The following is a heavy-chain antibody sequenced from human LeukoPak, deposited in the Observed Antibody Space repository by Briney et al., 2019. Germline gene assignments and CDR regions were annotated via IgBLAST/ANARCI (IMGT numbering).Heavy chain of an antibody. D-gene: IGHD6-13*01. CDR2: IYYSGST. Sequence: SETLSLTCTVSGGXISSGGYYWSWIRQHPGKSLEWIGYIYYSGSTYYSPSLKSRVTISVDTSKNQFSLKLSSVTAADTAVYYCARELRQQLVTWFDPWGQGTLVTVSS. CDR3: ARELRQQLVTWFDP. V-gene: IGHV4-31*03. CDR1: GGXISSGGYY. J-gene: IGHJ5*02.